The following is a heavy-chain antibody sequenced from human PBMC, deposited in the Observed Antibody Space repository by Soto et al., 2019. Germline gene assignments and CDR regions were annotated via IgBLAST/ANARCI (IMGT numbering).Heavy chain of an antibody. J-gene: IGHJ1*01. CDR2: IYCSGST. CDR1: GGSISSGGYY. CDR3: ARGRIGDYYDSSEAVQH. V-gene: IGHV4-31*03. Sequence: SETLSLTCTVSGGSISSGGYYWSWIRQHPGKGLEWIGYIYCSGSTYYNPSLKSRVTISVDTSKNQFSLKLSSVTAADTAVYYCARGRIGDYYDSSEAVQHWGQDTLVTVSS. D-gene: IGHD3-22*01.